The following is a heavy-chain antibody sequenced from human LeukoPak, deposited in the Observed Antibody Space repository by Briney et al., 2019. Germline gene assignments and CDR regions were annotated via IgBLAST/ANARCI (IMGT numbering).Heavy chain of an antibody. V-gene: IGHV5-51*01. CDR3: ARPTMTTVSGDTVYYYYGMDV. Sequence: GESLKISCKGSGYSFTSYWIGWVRQMPGKGLEWMGINYPGDSDTRYSPSFQGQVTISADKSISTAYLQWSSLKASDTAMYYCARPTMTTVSGDTVYYYYGMDVWGQGTTVTVSS. CDR2: NYPGDSDT. J-gene: IGHJ6*02. D-gene: IGHD4-17*01. CDR1: GYSFTSYW.